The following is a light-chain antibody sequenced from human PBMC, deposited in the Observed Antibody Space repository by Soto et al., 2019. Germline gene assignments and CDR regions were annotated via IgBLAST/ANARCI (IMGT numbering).Light chain of an antibody. CDR1: ESVSSK. V-gene: IGKV3-15*01. J-gene: IGKJ1*01. CDR3: QQYGNSRGT. CDR2: DAS. Sequence: EIVLTQSPATLSVSPGERATLSCTASESVSSKLVWYQQKPGQAPRLLIHDASTRATGIPDRVSGSGSGTEFILTISSVESEDFAVYYCQQYGNSRGTFGQGTKVDIK.